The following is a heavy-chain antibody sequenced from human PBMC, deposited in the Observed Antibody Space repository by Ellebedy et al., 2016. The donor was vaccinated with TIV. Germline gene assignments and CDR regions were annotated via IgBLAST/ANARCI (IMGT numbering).Heavy chain of an antibody. CDR3: ARAGCSSTSCYTGSDY. CDR1: GGTFSSYA. D-gene: IGHD2-2*02. J-gene: IGHJ4*02. CDR2: IIPIFGTA. V-gene: IGHV1-69*13. Sequence: SVKVSCXASGGTFSSYAISWVRQAPGQGLEWMGGIIPIFGTANYAQKFQGRVTITADESTSTAYMELSSLRSEDTAVYYCARAGCSSTSCYTGSDYWGQGTLVTVSS.